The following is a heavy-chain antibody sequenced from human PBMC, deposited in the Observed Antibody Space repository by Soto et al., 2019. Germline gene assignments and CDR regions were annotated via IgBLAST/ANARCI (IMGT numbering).Heavy chain of an antibody. CDR2: INNDGSDT. Sequence: EVHLVESGGGLVQPGGSLRLSCAASGFTFRYYWLHWVRQVPGRGPVWVSGINNDGSDTFYADFVEGRFTISRDNAKNTVYLPMGSLRAEDTAFYYWGSLFEFWGQGTLVTVPS. J-gene: IGHJ4*02. V-gene: IGHV3-74*01. CDR3: GSLFEF. CDR1: GFTFRYYW.